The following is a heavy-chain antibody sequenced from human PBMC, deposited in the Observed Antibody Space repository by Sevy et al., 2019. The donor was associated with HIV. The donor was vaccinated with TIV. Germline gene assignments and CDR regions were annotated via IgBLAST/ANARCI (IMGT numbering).Heavy chain of an antibody. CDR1: GFTFSNSW. CDR2: IKEDGSEK. CDR3: ARGET. J-gene: IGHJ5*02. V-gene: IGHV3-7*01. Sequence: GGSLRLSCAASGFTFSNSWMSWVRQAPGKGLEWVAKIKEDGSEKYYVDSVKGRFTISRDNAKNSLFLQMNSLSAEDTAVYFCARGETWGQGTLVTVSS.